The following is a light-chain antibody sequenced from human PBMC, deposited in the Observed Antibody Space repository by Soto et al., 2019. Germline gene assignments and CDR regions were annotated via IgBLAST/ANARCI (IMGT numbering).Light chain of an antibody. CDR2: DVS. CDR1: QNVGTF. CDR3: QQNSNWQGS. V-gene: IGKV3D-11*02. Sequence: EIVLTQSPDTLSLSPGARATLSCRASQNVGTFLAWYQQKPGQAPRRLIYDVSKRAPGNPARFSGSGSGTDFTLTISSLEPEDFAVYYCQQNSNWQGSFGRGT. J-gene: IGKJ1*01.